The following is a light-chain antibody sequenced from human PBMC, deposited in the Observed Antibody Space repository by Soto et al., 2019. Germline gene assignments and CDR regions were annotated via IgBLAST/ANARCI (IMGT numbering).Light chain of an antibody. CDR1: QSVSSSY. V-gene: IGKV3-20*01. J-gene: IGKJ2*01. CDR2: GAS. CDR3: QQYGSSPYN. Sequence: EIVLTQSPGTLSLSPGERATLSCRASQSVSSSYLAWYQQKPVQAPRLLIYGASSRATGIPDRFSGSGSVTDFTLTISRLETEDFPMYYCQQYGSSPYNFGQGTKLEIK.